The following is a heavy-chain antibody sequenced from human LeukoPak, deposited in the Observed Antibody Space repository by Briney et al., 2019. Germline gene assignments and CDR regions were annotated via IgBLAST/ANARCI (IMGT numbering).Heavy chain of an antibody. CDR3: ARDRVHSSGLYWYSDY. CDR1: GFTFSTYD. D-gene: IGHD2-8*02. Sequence: PGRSLRLSCAASGFTFSTYDMHWVRQAPGKGLEWVAVISYNGRNEYYADSVKGRFTISRDNSKNTLYLQMNSLRAEDTAVYYCARDRVHSSGLYWYSDYWGQGTLVTVSS. V-gene: IGHV3-30*04. CDR2: ISYNGRNE. J-gene: IGHJ4*02.